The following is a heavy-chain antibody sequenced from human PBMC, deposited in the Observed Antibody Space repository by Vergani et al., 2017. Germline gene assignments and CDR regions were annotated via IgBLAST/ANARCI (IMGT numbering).Heavy chain of an antibody. Sequence: ELQLVESGGGLVQPGGSLRLSCAASGSTVSGNYMTWVRQAPGKGLEWVSHIYSGDETYYADSVKGRVTISRDKSKNTLYLQMNSLRAEDTAVYYCARVGRSAVAGTFGAFDMWGQGTMVTVSS. V-gene: IGHV3-66*01. CDR3: ARVGRSAVAGTFGAFDM. J-gene: IGHJ3*02. D-gene: IGHD6-19*01. CDR1: GSTVSGNY. CDR2: IYSGDET.